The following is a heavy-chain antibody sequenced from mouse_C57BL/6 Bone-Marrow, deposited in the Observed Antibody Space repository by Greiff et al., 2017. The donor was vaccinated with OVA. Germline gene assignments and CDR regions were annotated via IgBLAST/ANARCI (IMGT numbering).Heavy chain of an antibody. D-gene: IGHD1-1*01. CDR2: INPNNGGT. V-gene: IGHV1-22*01. CDR3: ARGSGSYYGSSYVDFAY. J-gene: IGHJ3*01. Sequence: EVQLQQSGPELVKPGASVKMSCKASGYTFTDYNMHWVKQSHGKSLEWIGYINPNNGGTSYNQKFKGKATLTVNKSSSTAYMKLRSLTSEDSAVYYCARGSGSYYGSSYVDFAYWGQGTLVTVSA. CDR1: GYTFTDYN.